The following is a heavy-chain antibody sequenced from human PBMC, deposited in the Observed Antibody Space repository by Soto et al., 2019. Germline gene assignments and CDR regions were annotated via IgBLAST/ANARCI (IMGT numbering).Heavy chain of an antibody. Sequence: PGGSLRLSCAASGFTFSSYGMHWVRQAPGKGLEWVAVIWYDGSNKYYADSVKGRFTISRDNSKNTLYLQMNSLRAEDTAVYYCARDPGPGSSPFDYWGQGTLVTVSS. CDR1: GFTFSSYG. CDR2: IWYDGSNK. D-gene: IGHD6-13*01. V-gene: IGHV3-33*01. J-gene: IGHJ4*02. CDR3: ARDPGPGSSPFDY.